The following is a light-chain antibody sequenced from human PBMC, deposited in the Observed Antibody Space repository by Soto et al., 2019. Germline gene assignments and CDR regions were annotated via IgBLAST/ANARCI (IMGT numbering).Light chain of an antibody. CDR1: GSNIGAGYE. CDR3: QSYDSTLSGLL. CDR2: SNN. V-gene: IGLV1-40*01. Sequence: QSVLKQPPSVSGAPGQRVTISCTGSGSNIGAGYEVHWYQHLPGTTPKLLIYSNNNRPSGVPDRFSGSRSGTSASLAIAGLQAEDEADYYCQSYDSTLSGLLFGGGTKLTVL. J-gene: IGLJ2*01.